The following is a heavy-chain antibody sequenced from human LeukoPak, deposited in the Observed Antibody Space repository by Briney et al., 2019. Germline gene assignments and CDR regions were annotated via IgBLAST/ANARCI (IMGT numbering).Heavy chain of an antibody. CDR2: ISSSGSTI. D-gene: IGHD6-19*01. CDR1: GFTFSSYE. J-gene: IGHJ6*03. V-gene: IGHV3-48*03. CDR3: ARALGSGWYGVRYYYCYYMDV. Sequence: PGGSLRLSCAASGFTFSSYEMNWVRQAPGKGLEWVSYISSSGSTIYYADSVKGRFTISRDNAKNSLYLQMNSLRAEDTAVYYCARALGSGWYGVRYYYCYYMDVWGKGTTVTVSS.